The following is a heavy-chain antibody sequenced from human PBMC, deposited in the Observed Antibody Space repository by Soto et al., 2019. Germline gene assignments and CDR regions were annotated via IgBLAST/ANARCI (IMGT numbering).Heavy chain of an antibody. CDR2: ISYDGSNK. V-gene: IGHV3-30*18. CDR1: GFTFSSYG. Sequence: GGSLRLSCAASGFTFSSYGMHWVRRAPGKGLEWVALISYDGSNKYYADSVKGRFTISRDNSKNTLYLQMNSLRAEDTAVYYCAKEHSKGYYYMDVWGKGTTVTVSS. J-gene: IGHJ6*03. D-gene: IGHD4-4*01. CDR3: AKEHSKGYYYMDV.